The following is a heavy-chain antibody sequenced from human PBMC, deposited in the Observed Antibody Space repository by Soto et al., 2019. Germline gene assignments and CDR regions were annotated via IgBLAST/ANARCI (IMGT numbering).Heavy chain of an antibody. CDR1: GYTFSTFD. Sequence: GASLKVSCKASGYTFSTFDINWVRQATGQELEWMGWMSPDSGDSGHAQKFQGRVTMTSNTSTTTAYMELSSLRSDDTAVYYCARGPHSSSSFDSWGQGTLVTVSS. V-gene: IGHV1-8*01. J-gene: IGHJ4*02. D-gene: IGHD6-13*01. CDR2: MSPDSGDS. CDR3: ARGPHSSSSFDS.